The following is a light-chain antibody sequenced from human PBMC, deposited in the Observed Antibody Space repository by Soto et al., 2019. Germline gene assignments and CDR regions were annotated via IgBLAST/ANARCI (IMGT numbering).Light chain of an antibody. J-gene: IGLJ1*01. Sequence: SVLTPPPSASGTPGQRVAISCSGNSSNIGSNTVNWYQQLPGTAPKLLIYSNNQRPSGVPGRFSGSKSGTSASLAISGLQSEDEADYYCAAWDDSRMLVFGTGTKVTVL. CDR3: AAWDDSRMLV. CDR1: SSNIGSNT. V-gene: IGLV1-44*01. CDR2: SNN.